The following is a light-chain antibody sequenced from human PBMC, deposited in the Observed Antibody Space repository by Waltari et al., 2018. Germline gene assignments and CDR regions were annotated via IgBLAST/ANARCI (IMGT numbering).Light chain of an antibody. V-gene: IGKV3-15*01. CDR1: QSIRSD. CDR2: GAS. J-gene: IGKJ1*01. Sequence: EIVMTQSPATLSVSPGERATLSCRASQSIRSDLAWYQQKPGQTPRLLIYGASTRATGIPARFIGSGSGTDFTLTISSLQSEDFAVYYCQQYNDWPPTWTFGQGTKVEI. CDR3: QQYNDWPPTWT.